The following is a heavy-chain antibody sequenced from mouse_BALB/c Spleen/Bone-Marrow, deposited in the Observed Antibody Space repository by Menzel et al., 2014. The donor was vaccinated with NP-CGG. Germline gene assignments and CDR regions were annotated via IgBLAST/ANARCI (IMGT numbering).Heavy chain of an antibody. V-gene: IGHV1S22*01. D-gene: IGHD2-1*01. CDR3: TRGDGNYWYVDV. J-gene: IGHJ1*01. CDR1: GYTFTSYW. Sequence: LQQSGSELVRPGASVKLSCTASGYTFTSYWMHWVKQRHGQGLEWIGNIYPGSGSTNYDEKFKSKGTLTVDTSSSTACMHLSNLTSEASAVYYCTRGDGNYWYVDVGGAGTTGTGSS. CDR2: IYPGSGST.